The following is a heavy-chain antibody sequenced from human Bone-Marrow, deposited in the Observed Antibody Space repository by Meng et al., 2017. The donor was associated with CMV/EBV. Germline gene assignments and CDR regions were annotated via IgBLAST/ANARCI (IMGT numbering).Heavy chain of an antibody. CDR3: ASEALYYYGMDV. Sequence: SQTLSLTCVVSNGPNSIIKWWNWVRHCPGKGLEWIGEIYHSGTTNYNPSLRNRLTISVDKSNNQFSLKLTSVTAADTAVYYCASEALYYYGMDVWGQGTTVTVSS. CDR2: IYHSGTT. CDR1: NGPNSIIKW. J-gene: IGHJ6*02. V-gene: IGHV4-4*02.